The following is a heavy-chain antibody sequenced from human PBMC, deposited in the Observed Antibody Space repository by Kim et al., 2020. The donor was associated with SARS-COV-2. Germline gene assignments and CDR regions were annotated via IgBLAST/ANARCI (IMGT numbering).Heavy chain of an antibody. CDR1: GGSISSYY. J-gene: IGHJ4*02. V-gene: IGHV4-59*08. D-gene: IGHD5-12*01. CDR2: IYYSGST. Sequence: SETLSLTCTVSGGSISSYYWSWIRQPPGKGLEWIGYIYYSGSTNYNPSLKSRVTISVDTSKNQFSLKLSSVTAADTAVYYCARAEWLPVRYFDYWGQGTLVTVSS. CDR3: ARAEWLPVRYFDY.